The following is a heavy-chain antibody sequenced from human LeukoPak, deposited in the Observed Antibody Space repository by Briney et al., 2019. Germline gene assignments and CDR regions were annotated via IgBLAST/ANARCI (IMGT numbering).Heavy chain of an antibody. D-gene: IGHD3-10*01. V-gene: IGHV3-30*18. J-gene: IGHJ6*02. CDR3: AKAPLAYRSSGSYACGMDV. CDR2: ISSDGSNY. Sequence: GGSLRLSCEASGFTFSTYGMHWVRQAPGGGLEWMAVISSDGSNYYYADSVRGRFTISRDNSKNTLYLQMNSLRVEDTAVYYCAKAPLAYRSSGSYACGMDVWGQGTTVAVSS. CDR1: GFTFSTYG.